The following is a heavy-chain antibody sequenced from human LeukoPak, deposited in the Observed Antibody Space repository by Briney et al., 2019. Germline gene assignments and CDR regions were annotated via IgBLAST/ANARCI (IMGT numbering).Heavy chain of an antibody. D-gene: IGHD6-19*01. J-gene: IGHJ4*02. CDR2: ISGSGSSP. V-gene: IGHV3-23*01. CDR3: AKVPLSAGGWYEY. Sequence: SAISGSGSSPYYADSVKGRFTISRDNSKNTLYLQMNSLRAEDTAFYYCAKVPLSAGGWYEYWGQGTLVTVSS.